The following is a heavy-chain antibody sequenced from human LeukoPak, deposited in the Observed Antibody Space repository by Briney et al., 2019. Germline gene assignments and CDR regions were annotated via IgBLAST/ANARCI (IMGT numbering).Heavy chain of an antibody. D-gene: IGHD6-19*01. J-gene: IGHJ4*02. CDR2: IWYDGTNI. CDR1: GFTFNNYG. CDR3: ARFDLHSSGWSWYYFDY. Sequence: PGGSLRLSCAASGFTFNNYGMHWVRQAPGKGLEWVAVIWYDGTNIYYADSVKGRFTISRDNSKNTLYLQMNSLRAEDTAVYYCARFDLHSSGWSWYYFDYWGQGTLVTVSS. V-gene: IGHV3-33*01.